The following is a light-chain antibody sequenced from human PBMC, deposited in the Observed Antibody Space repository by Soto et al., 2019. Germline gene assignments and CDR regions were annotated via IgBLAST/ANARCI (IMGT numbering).Light chain of an antibody. J-gene: IGKJ1*01. CDR2: AAS. CDR3: QQTYSALWT. V-gene: IGKV1-39*01. CDR1: QTITTY. Sequence: DIQMTQSPSSLSASVGDRATISCRASQTITTYLNWYQQKPGKAPKLLIYAASSLHSGVPSRFSGSGSGTDFTLTISSLQPEDFAAYYCQQTYSALWTFGQGTKLEIK.